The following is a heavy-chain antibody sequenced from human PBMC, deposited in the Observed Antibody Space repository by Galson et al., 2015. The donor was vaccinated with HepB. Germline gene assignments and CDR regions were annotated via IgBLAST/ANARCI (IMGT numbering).Heavy chain of an antibody. Sequence: SLRLSCAASGFIFSRCGMTWVRQAPGGGLEWVSGVSGGGGGTYYADSAKGRFTISRDNPKNTVFLQMNNLGINDTAMYYCSKDRSILPPNYFDSWGQGVLVTVYS. D-gene: IGHD1-26*01. CDR1: GFIFSRCG. CDR3: SKDRSILPPNYFDS. CDR2: VSGGGGGT. J-gene: IGHJ4*02. V-gene: IGHV3-23*01.